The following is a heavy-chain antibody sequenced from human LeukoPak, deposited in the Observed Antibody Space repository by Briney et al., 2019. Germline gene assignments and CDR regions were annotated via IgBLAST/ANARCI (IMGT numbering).Heavy chain of an antibody. V-gene: IGHV1-2*02. Sequence: ASVKVSCKAPGYTFTGYYMHWVRQAPGQGLEWMGWINPNSGGTNYAQKFQGRVTMIRDTSISTAYMELSRLRSDDTAVYYCATLSHSSSWYRGAFDIWGQGTMVTVSS. J-gene: IGHJ3*02. CDR3: ATLSHSSSWYRGAFDI. CDR2: INPNSGGT. CDR1: GYTFTGYY. D-gene: IGHD6-13*01.